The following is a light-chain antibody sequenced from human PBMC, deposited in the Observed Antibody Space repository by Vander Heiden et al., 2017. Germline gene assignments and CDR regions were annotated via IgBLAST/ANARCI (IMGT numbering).Light chain of an antibody. V-gene: IGLV2-14*01. CDR2: EVS. Sequence: QSALPQPASVSGSPGPSITISCTGSSSDVGGYNYVSWYQQHPGKAPKLMIYEVSHRPSGVSNHFSGSKSGNTAYLTISGLQAEDEADYYCSSYTSSSTWVFGGGTKLTVL. J-gene: IGLJ3*02. CDR1: SSDVGGYNY. CDR3: SSYTSSSTWV.